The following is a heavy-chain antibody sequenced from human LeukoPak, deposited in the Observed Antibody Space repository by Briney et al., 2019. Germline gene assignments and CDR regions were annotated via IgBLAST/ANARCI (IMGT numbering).Heavy chain of an antibody. CDR3: AKDGFRYDFWSGYYSLFDY. CDR2: ISGSGGST. V-gene: IGHV3-23*01. D-gene: IGHD3-3*01. J-gene: IGHJ4*02. CDR1: GFTFSSYA. Sequence: PGGSLRLSCAASGFTFSSYAMSWVRQAPGKGLEWVSAISGSGGSTYYADSVKGRFTISRDNSKNTLYLQMNSLRAEDTAVYYCAKDGFRYDFWSGYYSLFDYWGQGTLVTVSS.